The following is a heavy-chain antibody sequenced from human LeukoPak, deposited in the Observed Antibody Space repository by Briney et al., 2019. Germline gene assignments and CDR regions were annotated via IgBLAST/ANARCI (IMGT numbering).Heavy chain of an antibody. CDR3: ARSLVPAAILYYYYYYMDV. J-gene: IGHJ6*03. D-gene: IGHD2-2*01. CDR2: ISAYNGNT. CDR1: GYTFTSYG. Sequence: ASVKVSCKASGYTFTSYGISWVRQAPGQGLEWMGWISAYNGNTNYAQKLQGRVTMTTDTSTSTAYMELRSLRSDDTAVYYCARSLVPAAILYYYYYYMDVWGKGTTVTISS. V-gene: IGHV1-18*01.